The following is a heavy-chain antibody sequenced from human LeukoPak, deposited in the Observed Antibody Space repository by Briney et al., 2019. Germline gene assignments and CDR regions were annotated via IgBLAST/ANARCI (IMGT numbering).Heavy chain of an antibody. CDR3: AKGLRRSGYFFDY. V-gene: IGHV3-43*01. CDR1: GFTFDDYT. D-gene: IGHD3-22*01. J-gene: IGHJ4*02. Sequence: PGGSLRLSCAASGFTFDDYTMHWVRHAPGKGLEWVSLISWDGGSTYYADSVKGRFTISRDNSKNSLYLQMNSLRTEDTALYYCAKGLRRSGYFFDYWGQGTLVAVSS. CDR2: ISWDGGST.